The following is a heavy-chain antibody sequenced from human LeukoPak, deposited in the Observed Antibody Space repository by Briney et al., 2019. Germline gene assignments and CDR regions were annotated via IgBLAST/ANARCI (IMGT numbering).Heavy chain of an antibody. CDR1: GFTLSSYW. D-gene: IGHD3-9*01. CDR3: ARDRHYDILSGFHNYYGMDV. V-gene: IGHV3-7*01. CDR2: IKQDGSEK. Sequence: PGGSLRLSCAASGFTLSSYWMTWVRQAPGKGLEWVANIKQDGSEKNYVESVKGRFTISRDNAKNSLYLQMNSLGVEDTAVYYCARDRHYDILSGFHNYYGMDVWGQGTTVTVSS. J-gene: IGHJ6*02.